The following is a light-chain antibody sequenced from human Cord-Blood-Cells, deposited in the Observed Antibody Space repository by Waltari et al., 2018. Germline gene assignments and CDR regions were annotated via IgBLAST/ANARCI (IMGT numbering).Light chain of an antibody. V-gene: IGKV1-12*01. J-gene: IGKJ4*01. Sequence: DIQMPQSPSPVSASVGDRVTITCRASQGISSMLAWYQQKPETGPKPLIYATSSLQSGVPSRCSGSGSGTDFSLTISSLQPEDFSTHYCQQAISVTLTFGGGTKVEIK. CDR3: QQAISVTLT. CDR1: QGISSM. CDR2: ATS.